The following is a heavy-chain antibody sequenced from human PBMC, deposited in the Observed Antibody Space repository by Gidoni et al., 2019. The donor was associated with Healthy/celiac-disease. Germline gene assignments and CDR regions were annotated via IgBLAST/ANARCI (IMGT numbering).Heavy chain of an antibody. CDR1: GGPFRSGSYS. J-gene: IGHJ4*02. CDR2: IHTRGST. CDR3: ARGDRWLRSHYYFDY. Sequence: QVQLQESGPVLVKPSQTLSLHSTVTGGPFRSGSYSSSWIRQPAGKGLGWIGRIHTRGSTNYNPYLKSRVTISVDTSKNQFSLKRSSVTAADTAVYYCARGDRWLRSHYYFDYWGQGTLVPVSS. V-gene: IGHV4-61*02. D-gene: IGHD5-12*01.